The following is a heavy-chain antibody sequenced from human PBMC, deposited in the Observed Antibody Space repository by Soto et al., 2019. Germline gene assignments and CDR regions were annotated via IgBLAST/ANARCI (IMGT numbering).Heavy chain of an antibody. CDR2: IFSNDEK. CDR3: ARIRSTSTGGHWFDP. J-gene: IGHJ5*02. D-gene: IGHD2-2*01. Sequence: QVTLKESGPVLVKPTETLTLTCTVSGFSLSTARMGVSGIRQPPGKALEWLAHIFSNDEKSYSTSLKSRLTISKDTYKSQVVLTMTNMDPVDTATYYCARIRSTSTGGHWFDPWGQGTLVTVSS. CDR1: GFSLSTARMG. V-gene: IGHV2-26*01.